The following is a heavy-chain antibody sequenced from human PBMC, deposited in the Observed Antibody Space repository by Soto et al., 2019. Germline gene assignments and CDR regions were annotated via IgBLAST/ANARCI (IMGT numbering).Heavy chain of an antibody. Sequence: LRLSCAASGFTFRSYSKNWVRQAPGKGLEWVSSISSSSSYIYYADSVKGRFTISRDNAKNSLYLQMNSLRAEDTAVYYCARDIVVVPAYYYGMDVWGQGTTVTVSS. CDR3: ARDIVVVPAYYYGMDV. D-gene: IGHD2-2*01. J-gene: IGHJ6*02. CDR1: GFTFRSYS. V-gene: IGHV3-21*01. CDR2: ISSSSSYI.